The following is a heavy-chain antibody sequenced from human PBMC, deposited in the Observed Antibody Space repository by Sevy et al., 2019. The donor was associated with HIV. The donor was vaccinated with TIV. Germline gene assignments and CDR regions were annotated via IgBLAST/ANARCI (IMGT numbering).Heavy chain of an antibody. D-gene: IGHD2-2*02. CDR3: ARGGRYCSSTSCYTHWFDP. Sequence: GGSLRLSCAASGFTFSSYAMHWVRQAPGKGLEWVAVISYDGSNKYYADSVKGRFTISRDNSKNTLYLQMNSLRAEDMAVYYCARGGRYCSSTSCYTHWFDPWGQGTLVTVSS. J-gene: IGHJ5*02. V-gene: IGHV3-30*04. CDR2: ISYDGSNK. CDR1: GFTFSSYA.